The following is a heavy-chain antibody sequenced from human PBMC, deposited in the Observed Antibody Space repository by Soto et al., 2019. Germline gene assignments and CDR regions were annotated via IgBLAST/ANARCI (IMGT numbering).Heavy chain of an antibody. CDR3: ARDAPLPQGKWLNLDL. V-gene: IGHV3-21*05. CDR1: GFSLSKYM. CDR2: ISNTGSHI. Sequence: GGSLRLSSVASGFSLSKYMMNWVRLAPGQGLEWIAYISNTGSHIDYAESVKGRFTISRDNARNTVYLQMSGLRVEDSARYYCARDAPLPQGKWLNLDLWGPGNLVTVSS. J-gene: IGHJ5*02. D-gene: IGHD5-12*01.